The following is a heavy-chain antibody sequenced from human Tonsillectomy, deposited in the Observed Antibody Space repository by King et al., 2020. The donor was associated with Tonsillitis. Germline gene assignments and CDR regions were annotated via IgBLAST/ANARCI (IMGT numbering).Heavy chain of an antibody. J-gene: IGHJ4*02. CDR3: VRQWGVGASDY. CDR2: IFPGDSDT. CDR1: GYTFNSHW. Sequence: VQLVESGAEVKKPGESLKISCKGSGYTFNSHWIGWVRQMPGKGLEWMGLIFPGDSDTRYSPSFQGQVTISADKSISTAYVQWSSLKASDTAMYYCVRQWGVGASDYWGQGTLVTVSS. D-gene: IGHD1-26*01. V-gene: IGHV5-51*01.